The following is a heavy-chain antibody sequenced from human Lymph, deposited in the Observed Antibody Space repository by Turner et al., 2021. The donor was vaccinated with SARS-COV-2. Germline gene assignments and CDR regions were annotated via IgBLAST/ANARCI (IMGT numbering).Heavy chain of an antibody. D-gene: IGHD5-12*01. CDR2: IWYDGSNK. CDR1: GFTFSSYG. V-gene: IGHV3-33*01. J-gene: IGHJ6*02. Sequence: QVQLVDSGGGVVQPGRSLRLSCAASGFTFSSYGMHWVRQAPGKGLEWVAVIWYDGSNKYYADSVKGLFTISRDNSKNTLYLQMNSLRAEDTAVYYCARVKGYNGYDLRYYYGMDVWGQGTTVTVSS. CDR3: ARVKGYNGYDLRYYYGMDV.